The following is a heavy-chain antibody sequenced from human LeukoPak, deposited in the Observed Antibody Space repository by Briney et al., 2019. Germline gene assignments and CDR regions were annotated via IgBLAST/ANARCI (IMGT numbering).Heavy chain of an antibody. CDR1: GGSISNYY. CDR2: IYTSGGT. CDR3: ARAAEYSSGWYLFDF. V-gene: IGHV4-4*07. Sequence: SETLSLTCTVSGGSISNYYWTWIRQPAGKGLEWIGRIYTSGGTNYNPSLKSRVTMSVDTSTNQFSLKLSSVTAADTAMYYCARAAEYSSGWYLFDFWGQGILVTV. D-gene: IGHD6-19*01. J-gene: IGHJ4*02.